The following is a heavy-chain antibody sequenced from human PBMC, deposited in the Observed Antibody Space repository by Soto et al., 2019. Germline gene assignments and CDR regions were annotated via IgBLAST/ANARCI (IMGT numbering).Heavy chain of an antibody. Sequence: GGSLRLSCAASGFSFSGKNYLTWVRQAPGKGLEWVSALYSSDGTYADSVKGRFSASRDNSKNTFYLQLHSLRPEDTALYFCATWLQREHAFDIWGLGTMVTVSS. J-gene: IGHJ3*02. V-gene: IGHV3-53*01. CDR2: LYSSDGT. CDR3: ATWLQREHAFDI. CDR1: GFSFSGKNY. D-gene: IGHD1-1*01.